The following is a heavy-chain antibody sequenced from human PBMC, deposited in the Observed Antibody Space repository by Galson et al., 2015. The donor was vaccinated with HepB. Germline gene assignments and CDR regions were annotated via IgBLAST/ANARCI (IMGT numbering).Heavy chain of an antibody. Sequence: ETLSLTCAVSGGSISSSNWWSWVRQPPGKGLEWIGEIYHSGSTNYNPSLKSRVTISVDKSKNQFSLKLSSVTAADTAVYYCARDIAAAGSPYYFDYWGQGTLVTVSS. CDR2: IYHSGST. CDR1: GGSISSSNW. V-gene: IGHV4-4*02. J-gene: IGHJ4*02. D-gene: IGHD6-13*01. CDR3: ARDIAAAGSPYYFDY.